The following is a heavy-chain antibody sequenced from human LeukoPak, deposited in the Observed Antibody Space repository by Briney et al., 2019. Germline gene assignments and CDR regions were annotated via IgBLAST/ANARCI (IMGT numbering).Heavy chain of an antibody. CDR3: ARVFPLSPDSSGYLDY. J-gene: IGHJ4*02. V-gene: IGHV1-46*01. Sequence: ASVKVSCKASGYTFTSYYMHWVRQAPGQGLEWMGIINPSGGSTSYAQKFQGRVTMTRDTSTSTVYMELSSLRSEDTAVYYCARVFPLSPDSSGYLDYWGQGTLVTVPS. D-gene: IGHD3-22*01. CDR2: INPSGGST. CDR1: GYTFTSYY.